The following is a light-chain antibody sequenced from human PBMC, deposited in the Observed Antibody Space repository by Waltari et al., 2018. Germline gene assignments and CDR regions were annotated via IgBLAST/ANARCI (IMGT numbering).Light chain of an antibody. CDR3: GSYTSSSSLDVV. V-gene: IGLV2-14*03. CDR1: TSDICGIKH. J-gene: IGLJ3*02. CDR2: GVS. Sequence: QSALTQPASVSGSPGQSITLPSTGTTSDICGIKHVSWHQQHHGNTPTVIIYGVSKRPSGVSHRFSGSKSGNTTSLTISGLQADDEADYYCGSYTSSSSLDVVFGGGTELTVL.